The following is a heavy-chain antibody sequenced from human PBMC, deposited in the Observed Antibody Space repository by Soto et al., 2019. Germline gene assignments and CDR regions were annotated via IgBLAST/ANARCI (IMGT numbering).Heavy chain of an antibody. CDR2: IKHGGSS. CDR1: AGSFSHYY. V-gene: IGHV4-34*01. Sequence: QVQQQPWGAGLLKPSETLSLTCTVYAGSFSHYYWNWIRQSPGKGLEWIGKIKHGGSSSYNPSISSRVSMSVDMSKTQFSLTLSSVTAADTAVYYCARGGSSDWQVALDIWGQGTMVPVSS. J-gene: IGHJ3*02. D-gene: IGHD6-19*01. CDR3: ARGGSSDWQVALDI.